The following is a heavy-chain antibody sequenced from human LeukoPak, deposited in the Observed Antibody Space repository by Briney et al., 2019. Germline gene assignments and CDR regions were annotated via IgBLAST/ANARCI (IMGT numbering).Heavy chain of an antibody. Sequence: GGSLRLSCAASGFTFSSYAMHWVRQAPGKGLEWVAVISYDGRNKYYADSVKRRFTISRDNSKNPLYLQMNSLRAEDTAVYYCARGAVALPDYWGQGTLVTVSS. CDR2: ISYDGRNK. CDR3: ARGAVALPDY. J-gene: IGHJ4*02. V-gene: IGHV3-30*04. CDR1: GFTFSSYA. D-gene: IGHD6-19*01.